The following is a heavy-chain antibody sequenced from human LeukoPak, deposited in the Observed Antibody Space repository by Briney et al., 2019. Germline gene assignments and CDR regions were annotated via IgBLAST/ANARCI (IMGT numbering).Heavy chain of an antibody. CDR3: AKDAGMITTNFDY. CDR2: ISWNSGSI. CDR1: GFTFDDYA. V-gene: IGHV3-9*01. D-gene: IGHD3-16*01. Sequence: GGSLRLSCAASGFTFDDYAMHWVRQASGKGLEWVSGISWNSGSIGYADSVKGRFTISRDNAKNSLYLQMNSPRAEDTALYYCAKDAGMITTNFDYWGQGTLVTVSS. J-gene: IGHJ4*02.